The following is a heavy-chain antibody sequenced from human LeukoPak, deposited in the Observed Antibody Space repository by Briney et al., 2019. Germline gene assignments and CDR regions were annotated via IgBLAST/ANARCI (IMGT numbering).Heavy chain of an antibody. CDR2: ISAYNGNT. CDR1: GYTFTSYG. Sequence: ASVKVSCKASGYTFTSYGISWVRQAPGQGLEWMGWISAYNGNTNYAQKLQGRVTMTTDTSTSTAYMELRSLRSDDTAVYYCARDFTEGITIFGVVYNWFDPWGQGTLVTVSS. D-gene: IGHD3-3*01. J-gene: IGHJ5*02. CDR3: ARDFTEGITIFGVVYNWFDP. V-gene: IGHV1-18*01.